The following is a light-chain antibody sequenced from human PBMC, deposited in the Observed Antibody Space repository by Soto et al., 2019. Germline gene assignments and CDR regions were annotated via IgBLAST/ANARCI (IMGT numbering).Light chain of an antibody. CDR1: SSNIGTNT. J-gene: IGLJ3*02. Sequence: QSVLTQPPSASGTPGQRVTISCSGSSSNIGTNTVNWYQQFPRSAPKLLMYSSNQRPSGVPDRFSGSKSGTSASLAISGLQSEDEADYYCAAWDGSLNVVLFGGGNKVTVL. CDR3: AAWDGSLNVVL. V-gene: IGLV1-44*01. CDR2: SSN.